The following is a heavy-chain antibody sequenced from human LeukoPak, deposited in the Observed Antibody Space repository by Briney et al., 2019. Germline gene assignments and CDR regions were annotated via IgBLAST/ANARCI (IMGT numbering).Heavy chain of an antibody. D-gene: IGHD6-19*01. V-gene: IGHV1-8*01. CDR3: AGQYSSGWYNYYGMDV. Sequence: ASVKVPCKASGYTFTSYDINWVRQATGQGLEWMGWMNPNSGNTGYAQKFQGRVTMTRNTSISTAYMELSSLRSEDTAVYYCAGQYSSGWYNYYGMDVWGQGTTVTVSS. CDR2: MNPNSGNT. J-gene: IGHJ6*02. CDR1: GYTFTSYD.